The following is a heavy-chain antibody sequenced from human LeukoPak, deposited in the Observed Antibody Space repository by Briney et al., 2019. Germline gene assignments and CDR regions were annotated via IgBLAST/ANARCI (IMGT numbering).Heavy chain of an antibody. V-gene: IGHV3-23*01. J-gene: IGHJ4*02. D-gene: IGHD5-12*01. CDR1: GFTFSNYA. CDR3: VKSWLRLGGDY. Sequence: PGGSLRLSCAASGFTFSNYAMSWVRQAPGKGLKWVSDISDVGGSTYYADSVRGRFTISRDNSKNTVYLQMNSLRTEDTAVYYCVKSWLRLGGDYWGQGTLVTVSS. CDR2: ISDVGGST.